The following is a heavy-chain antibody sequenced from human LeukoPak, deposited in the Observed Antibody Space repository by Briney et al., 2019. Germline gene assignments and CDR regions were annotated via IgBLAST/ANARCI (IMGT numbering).Heavy chain of an antibody. CDR1: GFTFSTYG. V-gene: IGHV3-30*02. D-gene: IGHD1-26*01. Sequence: GGSLRLSCAASGFTFSTYGMHWVRQAPGKGLEWVAFIRGDGSKKYYADSVKGRFTISRDNAKNSLYLQMNSLRAEDTAVYYCARDHDSGSYYPTYYYYYYMDVWGKGTTVTVSS. CDR2: IRGDGSKK. J-gene: IGHJ6*03. CDR3: ARDHDSGSYYPTYYYYYYMDV.